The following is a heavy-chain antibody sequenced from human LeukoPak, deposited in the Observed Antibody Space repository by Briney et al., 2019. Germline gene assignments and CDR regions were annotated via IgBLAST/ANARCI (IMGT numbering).Heavy chain of an antibody. V-gene: IGHV3-15*01. CDR3: TTEQNSDGPAAIPNWFDP. CDR1: GFTFSNAW. J-gene: IGHJ5*02. CDR2: IKSKTDGGTT. D-gene: IGHD2-2*01. Sequence: GRSLRLSCAASGFTFSNAWMSGVRQAPGKGLEWGGRIKSKTDGGTTDYAAPVKGRCPISRDDSKNTLYLQMNSLKPEDTAVYYCTTEQNSDGPAAIPNWFDPWGQGTLVTVSS.